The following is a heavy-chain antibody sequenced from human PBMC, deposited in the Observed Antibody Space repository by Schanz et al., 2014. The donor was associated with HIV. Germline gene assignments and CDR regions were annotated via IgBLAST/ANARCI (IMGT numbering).Heavy chain of an antibody. Sequence: ESGGGVVQPGRSLRLSCAASGFTFDNYGMHWVRQAPGKGLEWVAVISYDGRNKYYADSVKGRFTISRDNSKNTLNLRVNSLRAEDTAVYYCAKDRNYYDSKYIGKGNYYYYYGMDVWGQGTTVTVSS. D-gene: IGHD3-22*01. CDR1: GFTFDNYG. J-gene: IGHJ6*02. CDR2: ISYDGRNK. V-gene: IGHV3-30*18. CDR3: AKDRNYYDSKYIGKGNYYYYYGMDV.